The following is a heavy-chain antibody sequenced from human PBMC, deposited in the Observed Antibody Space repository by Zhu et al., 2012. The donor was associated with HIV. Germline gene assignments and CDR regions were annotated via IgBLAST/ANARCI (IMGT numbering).Heavy chain of an antibody. V-gene: IGHV4-4*09. CDR1: GGSISSYY. CDR2: IYTSGST. CDR3: ARRSGDY. J-gene: IGHJ4*02. D-gene: IGHD6-25*01. Sequence: QVQLQESGPGLVKPSETLSLTCTVSGGSISSYYWSWIRQPPGKGLEWIGYIYTSGSTNYNPSLKSRVTISVDASKNQFSLKLSSVTAADTAVYYCARRSGDYWGQGNPGSPSPQ.